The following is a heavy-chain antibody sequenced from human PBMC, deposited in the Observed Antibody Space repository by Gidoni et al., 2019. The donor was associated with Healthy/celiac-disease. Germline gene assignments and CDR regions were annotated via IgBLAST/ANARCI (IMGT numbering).Heavy chain of an antibody. CDR2: IYSGGST. V-gene: IGHV3-66*02. CDR3: ARDTSGSNYYYYGMDV. J-gene: IGHJ6*02. Sequence: EVQLVESGGGLVQPGGSLRLSCAASGFTVSSNYMSWVRQAPGKGLEWVSVIYSGGSTYYADSVKGRFTISRDNSKNTLYLQMNSLRAEDTAVYYCARDTSGSNYYYYGMDVWGQGTTVTVSS. CDR1: GFTVSSNY. D-gene: IGHD6-13*01.